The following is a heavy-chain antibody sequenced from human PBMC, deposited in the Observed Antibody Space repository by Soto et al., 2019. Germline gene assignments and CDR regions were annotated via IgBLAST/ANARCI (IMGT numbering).Heavy chain of an antibody. J-gene: IGHJ3*02. Sequence: EPQLLESGGGLGHPGGSLRLSCAASGFTFSSYAMSWVRQAPGKGLEWVAAISGSGVSTYSADSVRGRSTISRDNSKKKVDLQMNSRRAEDTAVYYCAKFYCISTMCQAPAAKSTGGFEIWGQGTLVTVSS. D-gene: IGHD2-2*01. CDR1: GFTFSSYA. CDR2: ISGSGVST. V-gene: IGHV3-23*01. CDR3: AKFYCISTMCQAPAAKSTGGFEI.